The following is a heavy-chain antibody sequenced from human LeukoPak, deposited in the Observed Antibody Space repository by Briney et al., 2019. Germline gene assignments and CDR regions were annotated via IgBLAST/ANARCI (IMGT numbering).Heavy chain of an antibody. CDR1: GGSISSSSYY. CDR3: AREVLRFLEWSGNYMDV. CDR2: IYYSGST. V-gene: IGHV4-39*07. Sequence: SETLSLTCTVSGGSISSSSYYWGWIRQPPGKGLEWIGSIYYSGSTYYNPSLKSRVTISVDTSKNQFSLKLSSVTAADTAVYYCAREVLRFLEWSGNYMDVWGKGTTVTVSS. J-gene: IGHJ6*03. D-gene: IGHD3-3*01.